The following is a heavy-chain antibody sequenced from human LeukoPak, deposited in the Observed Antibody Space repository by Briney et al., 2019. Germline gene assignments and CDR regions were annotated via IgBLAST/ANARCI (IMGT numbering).Heavy chain of an antibody. CDR3: ARDLAYYYYYYMDV. V-gene: IGHV4-38-2*02. J-gene: IGHJ6*03. CDR2: IYHSGST. CDR1: GYSISNGYY. Sequence: SETLSLTCTVSGYSISNGYYWGWIRQPPGKGLEWIGNIYHSGSTYYNPSLKSRVTISVDTSKNQFSLKLSSVTAADTAVYYCARDLAYYYYYYMDVWGKGTTVTISS.